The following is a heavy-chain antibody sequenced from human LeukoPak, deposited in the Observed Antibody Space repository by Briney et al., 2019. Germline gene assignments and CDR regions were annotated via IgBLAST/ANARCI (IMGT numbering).Heavy chain of an antibody. D-gene: IGHD1-26*01. CDR2: VRSKAGSYAT. CDR3: TSLGSHYL. J-gene: IGHJ5*02. Sequence: GGSLRLSCAASGFTFSGSAIHWVRQASGKGLEWVGRVRSKAGSYATAYAASVKGRFTISSDDSKNTAYLQMDSLKTEDTAVYYCTSLGSHYLWGQGTLVTVSS. CDR1: GFTFSGSA. V-gene: IGHV3-73*01.